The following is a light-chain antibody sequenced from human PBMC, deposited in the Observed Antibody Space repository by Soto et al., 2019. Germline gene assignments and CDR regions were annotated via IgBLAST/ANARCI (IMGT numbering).Light chain of an antibody. V-gene: IGKV3-20*01. CDR1: QSVSSSD. CDR3: QQYGSSRT. CDR2: GVS. J-gene: IGKJ1*01. Sequence: EIVLTQSPGTLSLSPGERATLSCRASQSVSSSDLAWYQQKPGQAPRLLIYGVSTRATGIPDRFSGSGSGTDFTLTISRLEPEDFEVYYCQQYGSSRTFGQGTKVDIK.